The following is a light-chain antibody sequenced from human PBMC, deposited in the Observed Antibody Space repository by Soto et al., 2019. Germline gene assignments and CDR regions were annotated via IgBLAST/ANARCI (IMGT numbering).Light chain of an antibody. Sequence: EIVMTQSPATLSVSPGERATLSFRASQSVSSNLAWYQQKPGQAPRLLIYGASTRATGIPARFSGSGSGTEFTLTIRSLQSEDFAVYYCQQYNNWPPWTFGPGTKVEIK. CDR1: QSVSSN. CDR3: QQYNNWPPWT. J-gene: IGKJ1*01. V-gene: IGKV3-15*01. CDR2: GAS.